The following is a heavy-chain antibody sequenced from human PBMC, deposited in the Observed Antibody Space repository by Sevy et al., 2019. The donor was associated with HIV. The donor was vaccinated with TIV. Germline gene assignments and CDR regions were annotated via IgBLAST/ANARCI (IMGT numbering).Heavy chain of an antibody. V-gene: IGHV3-64D*06. D-gene: IGHD3-3*01. CDR3: VKDRERITIFGVVIMGGMDV. CDR1: GFTFSSYA. CDR2: ISSNGGST. Sequence: GGSLRLSCSASGFTFSSYAMHWVRQAPGKGLEYVSAISSNGGSTYYADSVKGRFTISRDNSKNKLYLQMISLRAEDTAVYYCVKDRERITIFGVVIMGGMDVWGQGTTVTVSS. J-gene: IGHJ6*02.